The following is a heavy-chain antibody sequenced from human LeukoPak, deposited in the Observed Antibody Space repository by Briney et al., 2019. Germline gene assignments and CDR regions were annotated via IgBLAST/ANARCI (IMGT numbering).Heavy chain of an antibody. D-gene: IGHD4-11*01. CDR3: AKDAQRGFDYSNSLEY. J-gene: IGHJ4*02. CDR1: GFIFSHYG. Sequence: GGSLRLSCAASGFIFSHYGMHWVRHAPGKGLERVAVIWHDGSSKYYADSVKGRFTISRDNSENTVYLQMNSLRAEDTAVYYCAKDAQRGFDYSNSLEYWGQGDLVTVSS. V-gene: IGHV3-33*06. CDR2: IWHDGSSK.